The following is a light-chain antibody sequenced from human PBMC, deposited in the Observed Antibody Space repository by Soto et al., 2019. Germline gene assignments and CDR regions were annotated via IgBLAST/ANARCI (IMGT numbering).Light chain of an antibody. CDR2: DAS. CDR3: QQYESLPT. J-gene: IGKJ5*01. Sequence: IQLTQSPSSLSESVGYRVTITFQASQNINNYLSWYQQKPGRAPKLLIYDASNLEAGVPSRFRGSGSGTDFTFTISRLKREDIATYCCQQYESLPTFGKGTRLEIK. CDR1: QNINNY. V-gene: IGKV1-33*01.